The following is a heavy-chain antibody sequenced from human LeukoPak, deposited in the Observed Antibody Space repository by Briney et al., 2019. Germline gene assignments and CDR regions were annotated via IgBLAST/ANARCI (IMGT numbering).Heavy chain of an antibody. Sequence: PSETLSLTCTVSGGSISSYYWSWIRQPPGKGLEWIGYIYYSGSTNYNPSLKSRVTISVDTSKNQFSLKLSSVTAADTAVYYCARRGWFGESYYFDYWGQGTLVTVSS. D-gene: IGHD3-10*01. CDR2: IYYSGST. CDR1: GGSISSYY. CDR3: ARRGWFGESYYFDY. V-gene: IGHV4-59*08. J-gene: IGHJ4*02.